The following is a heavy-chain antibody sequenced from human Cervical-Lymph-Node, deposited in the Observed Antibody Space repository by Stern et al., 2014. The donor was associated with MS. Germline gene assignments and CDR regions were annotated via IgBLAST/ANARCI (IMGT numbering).Heavy chain of an antibody. Sequence: EVQLEESGGGLVPPGGSLRLSGVGSGFTLSNIWMSWVRQAPERGLEWVANIKPDGSVKQYVDSVKGRFTISRDNAKNSLYLQMNSLRAEDTAVYYCARGGSWPDYWGQGILVTVSS. CDR3: ARGGSWPDY. V-gene: IGHV3-7*01. D-gene: IGHD6-13*01. J-gene: IGHJ4*02. CDR1: GFTLSNIW. CDR2: IKPDGSVK.